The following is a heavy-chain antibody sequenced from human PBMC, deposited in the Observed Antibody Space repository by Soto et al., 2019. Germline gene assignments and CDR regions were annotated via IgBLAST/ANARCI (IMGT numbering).Heavy chain of an antibody. D-gene: IGHD6-13*01. CDR3: AHKPYISRGAGDY. CDR2: IYWDDDK. Sequence: QITLNESGPTLVKPTQNLTLTCTFSGFSLSTNGVGVGWIRQPPGKALEWLALIYWDDDKRYSPSLKTRRTITKDTSKNQVVLTTTNMDPVDTATYCCAHKPYISRGAGDYWGQGTLVTVSS. J-gene: IGHJ4*02. V-gene: IGHV2-5*02. CDR1: GFSLSTNGVG.